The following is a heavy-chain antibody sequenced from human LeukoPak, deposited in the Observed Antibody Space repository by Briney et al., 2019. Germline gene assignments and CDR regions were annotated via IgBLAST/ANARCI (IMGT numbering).Heavy chain of an antibody. D-gene: IGHD1-26*01. CDR1: GFTFSSYA. Sequence: GGSLRLSCAASGFTFSSYAMHRVRQAPGKGLEWVAVISYDGSNKYYADSVKGRFTISRDNSKNTLYLQMNSLRAEDTAVYYCASDSGSYYTKYYFDYWGQGTLVTVSS. CDR2: ISYDGSNK. J-gene: IGHJ4*02. CDR3: ASDSGSYYTKYYFDY. V-gene: IGHV3-30-3*01.